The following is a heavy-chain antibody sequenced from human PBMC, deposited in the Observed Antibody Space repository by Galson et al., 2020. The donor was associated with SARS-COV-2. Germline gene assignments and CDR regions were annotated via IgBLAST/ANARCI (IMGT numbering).Heavy chain of an antibody. D-gene: IGHD3-10*01. CDR2: IKSKTDGGTT. CDR1: GFTFSNAW. CDR3: TTDPLWCGEVYAFDS. V-gene: IGHV3-15*01. J-gene: IGHJ3*02. Sequence: TGGSLRLSCAASGFTFSNAWMSWVRQAPGKGLEWVGRIKSKTDGGTTDYAAPVKGRFTISRDDSKNTLYLQMNSLKTEDTAVYYWTTDPLWCGEVYAFDSWGQGTMVTVSS.